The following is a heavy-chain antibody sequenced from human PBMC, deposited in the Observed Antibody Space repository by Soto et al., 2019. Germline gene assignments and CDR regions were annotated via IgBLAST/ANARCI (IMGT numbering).Heavy chain of an antibody. CDR1: GYTFTSYG. J-gene: IGHJ4*02. CDR2: INANISIA. Sequence: ASVKVSCKASGYTFTSYGFSWVRQAPGQGLEWMGWINANISIADYAQKFQGRVTITTDKSTSTAYMELSSLRSEDTAVYYCARDCSSTSCYGEGYFDYWGQGTLVTVSS. D-gene: IGHD2-2*01. V-gene: IGHV1-18*01. CDR3: ARDCSSTSCYGEGYFDY.